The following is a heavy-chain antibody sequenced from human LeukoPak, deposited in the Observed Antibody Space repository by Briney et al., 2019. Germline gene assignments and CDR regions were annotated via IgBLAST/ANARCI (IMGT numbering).Heavy chain of an antibody. Sequence: SETLSLTCTVSGGSFTGYYWSWILQPPNKGLEWIGHIYHSGSTDYTPSLNSRVTISLDTSKSQFSLNLTSVTAADTAIYFCARVRWEYQLLLGFDPWGQGTLVTVSS. CDR2: IYHSGST. CDR1: GGSFTGYY. CDR3: ARVRWEYQLLLGFDP. D-gene: IGHD2-2*01. V-gene: IGHV4-59*01. J-gene: IGHJ5*02.